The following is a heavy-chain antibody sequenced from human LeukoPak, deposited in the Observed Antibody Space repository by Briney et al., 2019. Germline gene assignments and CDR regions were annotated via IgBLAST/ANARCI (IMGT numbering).Heavy chain of an antibody. CDR1: GFTFTNHW. Sequence: GGSLRLSCAASGFTFTNHWMHWVRQAPGKGLVWVSRIRPDGRETNHADSVKGRFTISRDNTKNSLYLQMNSLRAEDTAVYYCAGEFNNYFDYWGQGTLVTVSS. CDR2: IRPDGRET. J-gene: IGHJ4*02. CDR3: AGEFNNYFDY. V-gene: IGHV3-74*01.